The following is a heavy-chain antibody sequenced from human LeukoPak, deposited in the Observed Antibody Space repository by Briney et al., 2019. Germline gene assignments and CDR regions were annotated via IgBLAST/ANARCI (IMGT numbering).Heavy chain of an antibody. CDR3: ARASGYSYGRPIDY. CDR2: INPNSGAT. V-gene: IGHV1-2*02. D-gene: IGHD5-18*01. CDR1: GYTFTGHY. Sequence: ASVMVSCKASGYTFTGHYIHWVRQAPGQGLEWMGWINPNSGATNYAQKFQGRVTMTRDTSSSTAYMELSSLRYGDTAVYYCARASGYSYGRPIDYWGQGTLVTVSS. J-gene: IGHJ4*02.